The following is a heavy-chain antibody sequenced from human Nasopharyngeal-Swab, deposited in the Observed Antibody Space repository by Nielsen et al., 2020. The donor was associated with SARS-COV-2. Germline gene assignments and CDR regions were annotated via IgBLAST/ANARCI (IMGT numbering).Heavy chain of an antibody. J-gene: IGHJ6*02. V-gene: IGHV4-59*01. CDR3: ARDRVIAARPDYYYGMDV. CDR2: IYYSGST. CDR1: GGSFSGYY. Sequence: SETLSLTCAVYGGSFSGYYWSWIRQPPGKGLEWIGYIYYSGSTNYNPSLKSRVTISVDTSKNQFSLKLSSVTAADTAVYYCARDRVIAARPDYYYGMDVWGQGTTVTVS. D-gene: IGHD6-6*01.